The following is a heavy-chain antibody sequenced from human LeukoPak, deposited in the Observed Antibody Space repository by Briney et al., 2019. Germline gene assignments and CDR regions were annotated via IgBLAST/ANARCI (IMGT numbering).Heavy chain of an antibody. Sequence: ASVTVSCKASGYTFTSYHMHWVRQAPGQGLEWMGIINPSGGSTSYAQKFQGRVTMTRDTSTSTVYMELSSLRSEDTAVYYCATGTRDGYNLDYWGQGTLVTVSS. CDR3: ATGTRDGYNLDY. V-gene: IGHV1-46*01. D-gene: IGHD5-24*01. J-gene: IGHJ4*02. CDR1: GYTFTSYH. CDR2: INPSGGST.